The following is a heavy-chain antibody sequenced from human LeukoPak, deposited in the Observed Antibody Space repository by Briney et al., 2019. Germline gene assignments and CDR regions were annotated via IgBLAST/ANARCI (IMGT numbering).Heavy chain of an antibody. V-gene: IGHV5-51*01. CDR2: FYSGEADT. J-gene: IGHJ3*01. Sequence: GESLKISCKGSVYVFTTHWIGWVRQGPGQGVGWRGNFYSGEADTRYSPTSQGHVTASSDNPIRTAYVHWRSLKASDTPIYNCARGGTGWYSAFDVWGPGTMVTVSS. CDR3: ARGGTGWYSAFDV. D-gene: IGHD6-19*01. CDR1: VYVFTTHW.